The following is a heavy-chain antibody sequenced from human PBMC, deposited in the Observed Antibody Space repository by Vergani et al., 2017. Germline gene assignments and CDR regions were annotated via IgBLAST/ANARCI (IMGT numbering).Heavy chain of an antibody. J-gene: IGHJ2*01. CDR1: GYSIGSGFY. Sequence: QVQLLESGPGLLKPSETLSLTCSVSGYSIGSGFYWAWIRQSPGEGLQWLTSIHNRGKTYHNPSLKSPVSVSLDTSKNRFSLNLTSVTATDTAVYYCARSQGDYWYFDLWGPGSLVTVSS. CDR3: ARSQGDYWYFDL. V-gene: IGHV4-38-2*01. D-gene: IGHD2-21*01. CDR2: IHNRGKT.